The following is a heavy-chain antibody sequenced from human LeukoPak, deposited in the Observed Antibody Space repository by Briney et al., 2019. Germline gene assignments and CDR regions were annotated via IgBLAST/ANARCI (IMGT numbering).Heavy chain of an antibody. V-gene: IGHV5-51*01. CDR1: GYSFTSYW. CDR2: IYPGDSDT. J-gene: IGHJ4*02. D-gene: IGHD6-13*01. CDR3: ARQGVIAAVGTDFDY. Sequence: GESLKISCKGSGYSFTSYWIGWVRQMPGKGLEWMGIIYPGDSDTRYSPSFQGQVTISADKSISTAYLQWSSLKASDTAMYYCARQGVIAAVGTDFDYWGQGTLVTVSS.